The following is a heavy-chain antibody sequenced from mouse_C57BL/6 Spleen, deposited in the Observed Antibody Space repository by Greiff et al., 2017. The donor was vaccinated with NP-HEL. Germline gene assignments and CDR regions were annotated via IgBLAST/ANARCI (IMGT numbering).Heavy chain of an antibody. V-gene: IGHV1-64*01. CDR2: IHPNSGST. J-gene: IGHJ2*01. CDR1: GYTFTSYW. CDR3: ARPGLQRSLYYFDY. D-gene: IGHD1-1*01. Sequence: VQLQQPGAELVKPGASVKLSCKASGYTFTSYWMHWVKQRPGQGLEWIGMIHPNSGSTNYNEKFKSKATLTVDKSSSTAYMQLSSLTSEDSAVYYCARPGLQRSLYYFDYWGQGTTLTVSS.